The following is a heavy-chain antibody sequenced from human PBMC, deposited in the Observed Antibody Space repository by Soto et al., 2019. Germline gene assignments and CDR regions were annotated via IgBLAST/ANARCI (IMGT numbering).Heavy chain of an antibody. CDR2: ITPGGGAT. V-gene: IGHV3-64*07. J-gene: IGHJ4*02. CDR1: GFTFSRYT. Sequence: DVRLAESGGTLVQPGGSLRLSCAASGFTFSRYTIHWVRQAPGKGLESVSAITPGGGATYYAASVEGRFTISRDNSKNTLYLQLGSLRPEDTGISFCAREGDFGAADYWGQGTQVTVSS. CDR3: AREGDFGAADY. D-gene: IGHD3-3*01.